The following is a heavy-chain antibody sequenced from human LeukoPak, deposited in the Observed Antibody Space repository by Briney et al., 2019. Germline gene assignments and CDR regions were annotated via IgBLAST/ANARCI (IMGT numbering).Heavy chain of an antibody. CDR3: ARLGLTGTAKFDF. CDR1: GYTFTNYG. V-gene: IGHV1-18*01. CDR2: ISAYNGDT. Sequence: ASVKVSCKASGYTFTNYGLTWVRQAPGQGLEWMGWISAYNGDTNFAQRLQGRVTMTTDTSTSTGYMELRSLTSDDTAVYYCARLGLTGTAKFDFWGQGTLVTVSS. D-gene: IGHD1-20*01. J-gene: IGHJ4*02.